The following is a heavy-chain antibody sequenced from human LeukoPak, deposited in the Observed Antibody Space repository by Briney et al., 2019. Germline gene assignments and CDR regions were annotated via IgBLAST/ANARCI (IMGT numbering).Heavy chain of an antibody. CDR2: INPNSGGT. D-gene: IGHD1-26*01. V-gene: IGHV1-2*06. CDR1: GYTFTGYY. J-gene: IGHJ3*02. CDR3: AREFYSGSYWGSHDDFDI. Sequence: GASVKVSCKASGYTFTGYYMHWVRQAPGQGLEWMGRINPNSGGTNYAQKFQGRVTITADESTSTAYMELSSLRSEDTAVYYCAREFYSGSYWGSHDDFDIWGQGTMVTVSS.